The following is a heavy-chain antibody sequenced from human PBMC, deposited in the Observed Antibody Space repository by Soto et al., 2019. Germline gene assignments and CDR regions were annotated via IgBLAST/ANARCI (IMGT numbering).Heavy chain of an antibody. CDR2: IYYSGST. V-gene: IGHV4-31*03. CDR1: GGSISSGGYY. J-gene: IGHJ3*02. CDR3: ARDPSVESDAFDI. D-gene: IGHD1-1*01. Sequence: PSETLSLTCTVSGGSISSGGYYWSWIRQHPGKGLEWIGYIYYSGSTYYNPSLKSRVTISVDTSKNQFSLKLSSVTAADTAVYYCARDPSVESDAFDIWGQGTMVTVS.